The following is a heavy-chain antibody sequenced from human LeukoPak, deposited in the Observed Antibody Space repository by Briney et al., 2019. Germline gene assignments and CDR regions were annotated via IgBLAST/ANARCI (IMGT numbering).Heavy chain of an antibody. J-gene: IGHJ4*02. V-gene: IGHV4-34*01. CDR2: INHSGST. CDR1: GGSFSGYY. D-gene: IGHD1-26*01. Sequence: SETLSLTCAVYGGSFSGYYWSWIRQPPGKGLEWIGEINHSGSTNYNPSLKSRVTISVDTSKNQFSLKLSSVTPEDTAVYYCARGGGSLDYWGQGTLVTVSS. CDR3: ARGGGSLDY.